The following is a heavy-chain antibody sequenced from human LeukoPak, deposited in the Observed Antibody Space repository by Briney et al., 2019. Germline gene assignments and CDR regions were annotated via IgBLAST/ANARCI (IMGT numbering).Heavy chain of an antibody. V-gene: IGHV3-21*01. CDR1: GFTFSSYS. Sequence: GGSLRLSCAASGFTFSSYSMNWVCQAPGKGLEWVSSISSSSSYIYYADSVKGRFTISRDNAKNSLYLQMNSLRAEDTAVYYCARIYCSGGSCYSGQLFYFDYWGQGTLVTVSS. CDR2: ISSSSSYI. J-gene: IGHJ4*02. CDR3: ARIYCSGGSCYSGQLFYFDY. D-gene: IGHD2-15*01.